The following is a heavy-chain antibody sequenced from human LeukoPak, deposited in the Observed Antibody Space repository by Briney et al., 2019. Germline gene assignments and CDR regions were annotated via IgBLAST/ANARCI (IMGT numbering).Heavy chain of an antibody. CDR1: GGSFSGYS. Sequence: SETLSLTCAVYGGSFSGYSWSWIRQPPGKGLEWIGEINHSGSTNYNPSLKSRVTISVDTSKNQFSLKLSSVTAADTAVYYCARGVVVPAAIRGQTLFDYWGQGTLVTVSS. CDR3: ARGVVVPAAIRGQTLFDY. D-gene: IGHD2-2*02. CDR2: INHSGST. J-gene: IGHJ4*02. V-gene: IGHV4-34*01.